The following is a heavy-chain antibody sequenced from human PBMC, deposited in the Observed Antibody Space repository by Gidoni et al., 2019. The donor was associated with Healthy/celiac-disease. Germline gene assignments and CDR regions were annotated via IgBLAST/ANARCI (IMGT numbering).Heavy chain of an antibody. CDR2: ISYDGSNK. V-gene: IGHV3-30*18. J-gene: IGHJ3*02. CDR3: AKDQGVVGATLNAFDI. Sequence: QVQLVESGGGVVQPGRSLRLSCAASGFTFSSYGMHWVRQARGKGLEWVAVISYDGSNKYYADSVKGRFTISRDNSKNTLYLQMNSLRAEDTAVYYCAKDQGVVGATLNAFDIWGQGTMVTVSS. CDR1: GFTFSSYG. D-gene: IGHD1-26*01.